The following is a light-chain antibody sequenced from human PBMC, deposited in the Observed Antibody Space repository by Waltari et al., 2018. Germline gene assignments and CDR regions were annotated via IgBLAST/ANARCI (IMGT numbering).Light chain of an antibody. V-gene: IGKV3-11*01. CDR3: QQRSNWPPIT. CDR1: QSVSSY. Sequence: EIVLTQSPATLSLSPGERANRSCRASQSVSSYLAWYQQKPGQAPRLLIYDASNRATGIPARFSGSGSGTDFTLTISSLEPEDFAVYYCQQRSNWPPITFGQGTRLEIK. CDR2: DAS. J-gene: IGKJ5*01.